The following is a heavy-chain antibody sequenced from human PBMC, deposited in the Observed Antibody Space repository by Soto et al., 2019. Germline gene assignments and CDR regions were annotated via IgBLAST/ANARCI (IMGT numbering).Heavy chain of an antibody. CDR3: ARTASLNKRVRWFDP. CDR2: ISGSGGIT. CDR1: GFLFSNYA. J-gene: IGHJ5*02. Sequence: GGSLRLSCAASGFLFSNYAMSWVRQAPGKGLEWVSVISGSGGITYYAESVKGRFNISRDNSKNSLYLQINSLRADDTAVYYCARTASLNKRVRWFDPWGQGTLVTVSS. V-gene: IGHV3-23*01.